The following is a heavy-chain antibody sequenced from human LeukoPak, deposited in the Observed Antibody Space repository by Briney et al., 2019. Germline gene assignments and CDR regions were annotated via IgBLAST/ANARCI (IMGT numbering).Heavy chain of an antibody. CDR1: GFTFSDHY. CDR3: ARVRYHLDY. D-gene: IGHD3-10*01. J-gene: IGHJ4*02. V-gene: IGHV3-72*01. CDR2: IRNKVNSYST. Sequence: PGGSLRLSCAASGFTFSDHYMHWDRQAPGKGLEWVGRIRNKVNSYSTEYAASVKGRFTISRDDSKNSLYLQMNSLKTEDTAVYYRARVRYHLDYWGQGTLVTVSS.